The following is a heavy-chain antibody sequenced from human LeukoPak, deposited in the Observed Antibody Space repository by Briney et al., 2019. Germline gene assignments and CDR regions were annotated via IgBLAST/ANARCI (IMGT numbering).Heavy chain of an antibody. Sequence: PSETLSLTCTVSGGSSSSYYWSWVRQPPGKGLEWIGYIYYTRSTNYNPSLKSRVTISVDTSKNQFSLKLSSVTAADTAVYYCARDEYYYDSSGYYYLVAFDIWGQGTMVTVSS. V-gene: IGHV4-59*01. CDR3: ARDEYYYDSSGYYYLVAFDI. CDR2: IYYTRST. CDR1: GGSSSSYY. J-gene: IGHJ3*02. D-gene: IGHD3-22*01.